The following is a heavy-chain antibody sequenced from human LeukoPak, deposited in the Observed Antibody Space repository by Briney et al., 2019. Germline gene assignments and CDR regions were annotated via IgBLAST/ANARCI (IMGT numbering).Heavy chain of an antibody. Sequence: ASVKVSCKASGYTFTSYGISWVRQAPGQGLEWMGWISAYNGNTNYAQKLQGRVTMTTDTSTSTAYMELRSLRSDDTAVYYCARDRPYYYDSRGYYGIPVDYWGQGTLVTVSS. CDR3: ARDRPYYYDSRGYYGIPVDY. D-gene: IGHD3-22*01. J-gene: IGHJ4*02. V-gene: IGHV1-18*01. CDR2: ISAYNGNT. CDR1: GYTFTSYG.